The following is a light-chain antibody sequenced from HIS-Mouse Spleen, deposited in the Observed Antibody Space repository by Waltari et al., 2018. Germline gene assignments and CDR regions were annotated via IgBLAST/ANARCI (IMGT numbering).Light chain of an antibody. J-gene: IGLJ2*01. CDR1: SSDAGGYNS. Sequence: QSALTQPASVSGSPGQSITISCTGTSSDAGGYNSVSWYQHHPGKAPKLKIYDVSNRPSGVSNRFSGSKSGNTASLTISGLQAEDEADYYCSSYTSSSFNVVFGGGTKLTVL. CDR2: DVS. CDR3: SSYTSSSFNVV. V-gene: IGLV2-14*03.